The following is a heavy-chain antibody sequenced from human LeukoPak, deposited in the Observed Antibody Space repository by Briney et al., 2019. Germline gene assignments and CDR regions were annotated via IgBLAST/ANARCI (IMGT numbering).Heavy chain of an antibody. CDR1: GFTFKIYS. V-gene: IGHV3-21*04. J-gene: IGHJ4*02. Sequence: GGSLRLSCAASGFTFKIYSMNWVRQAPGKGLEWVSSISTSSSHMYYADSVKGRFTISRDNSKNTVYLQMNSLRVEDTAVYYCAKTTTGYSSGRYPGWPVDYWGQGTLVTVSS. CDR2: ISTSSSHM. D-gene: IGHD6-19*01. CDR3: AKTTTGYSSGRYPGWPVDY.